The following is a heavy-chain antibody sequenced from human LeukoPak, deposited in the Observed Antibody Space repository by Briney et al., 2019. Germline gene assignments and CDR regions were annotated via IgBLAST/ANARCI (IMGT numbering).Heavy chain of an antibody. D-gene: IGHD1-1*01. J-gene: IGHJ4*02. V-gene: IGHV3-23*01. CDR2: LSSSGANT. CDR1: GFTFSSYA. Sequence: GGSLRLSCAGSGFTFSSYAMSWVRQAPGEGVEWVSGLSSSGANTFYADSVKGRFTISRDNAKNSLYLEMNSLRAEDTALYFCARGTSDARYYFDYWGQGTLVTVSS. CDR3: ARGTSDARYYFDY.